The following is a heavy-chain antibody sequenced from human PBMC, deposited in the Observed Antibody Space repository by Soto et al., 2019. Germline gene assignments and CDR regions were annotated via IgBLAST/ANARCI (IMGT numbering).Heavy chain of an antibody. J-gene: IGHJ4*02. Sequence: QLQLQESGPGLVKPSETLSLTCTVSGGSISSSSYYWGWIRQPPGKGLEWIGSIYYSGSTYYNPSLKSRVTISVDTSKNQFSLKLSSVTAADTAVYYCARLAGRLWSQNFDYWGQGTLVTVSS. CDR1: GGSISSSSYY. V-gene: IGHV4-39*01. CDR3: ARLAGRLWSQNFDY. D-gene: IGHD2-21*01. CDR2: IYYSGST.